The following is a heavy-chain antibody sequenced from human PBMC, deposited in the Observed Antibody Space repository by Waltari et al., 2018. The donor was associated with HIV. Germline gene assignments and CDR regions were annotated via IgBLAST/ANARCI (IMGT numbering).Heavy chain of an antibody. CDR3: ARGHPTYSSGWYFHY. V-gene: IGHV3-33*01. D-gene: IGHD6-19*01. CDR2: IWDDGSNK. Sequence: QVQLVESGGGVVQPGRSLRLSCAASGFTFSSYGMHWVRQAPGKGLEWVAVIWDDGSNKYYADSVKGRFTISRDNSKNTLYLQMNSLRAEDTAVYYCARGHPTYSSGWYFHYWGQGTLVTVSS. J-gene: IGHJ4*02. CDR1: GFTFSSYG.